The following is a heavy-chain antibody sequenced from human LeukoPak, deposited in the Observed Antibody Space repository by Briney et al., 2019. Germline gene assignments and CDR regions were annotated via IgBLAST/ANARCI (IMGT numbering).Heavy chain of an antibody. CDR3: ARRRDYFDY. V-gene: IGHV3-11*01. CDR1: GFTFSSHF. Sequence: GGSLRLSCAASGFTFSSHFLSWVRQAPGKGLESISYISSSGGNIYFADSVKGRFTMSRDNARGSLYLQMNSLRADDTAIYYCARRRDYFDYWGQRTLVTVSS. CDR2: ISSSGGNI. J-gene: IGHJ4*02.